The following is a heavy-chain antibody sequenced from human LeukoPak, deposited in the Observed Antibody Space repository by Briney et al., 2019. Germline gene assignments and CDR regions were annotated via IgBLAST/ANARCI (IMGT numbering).Heavy chain of an antibody. CDR3: AKVQDGSVWYEYFQH. CDR2: ITSGGVNA. D-gene: IGHD6-19*01. CDR1: GFTFSSYT. Sequence: PGGSLRLSCAASGFTFSSYTMNWVRQAPGQGLEWVSSITSGGVNAYYATSVKGRFTISRDNAKSSLFLQMNSLRAEDTAIYYCAKVQDGSVWYEYFQHWGQGTLVTVSS. J-gene: IGHJ1*01. V-gene: IGHV3-21*01.